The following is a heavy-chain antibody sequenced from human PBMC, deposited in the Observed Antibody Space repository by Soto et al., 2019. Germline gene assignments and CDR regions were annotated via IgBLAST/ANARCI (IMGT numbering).Heavy chain of an antibody. D-gene: IGHD3-10*01. J-gene: IGHJ6*02. CDR3: ARTLLWFGESTYGMDV. CDR2: ISAYNGNI. V-gene: IGHV1-18*01. Sequence: ASVKVSCKASGYTFTSYGISWVRQAPGQRLEWKGRISAYNGNINYAQKLQGRVTMTTDTSTSTAYMELRSLGSDDTAVYYCARTLLWFGESTYGMDVWGQGTTVTVSS. CDR1: GYTFTSYG.